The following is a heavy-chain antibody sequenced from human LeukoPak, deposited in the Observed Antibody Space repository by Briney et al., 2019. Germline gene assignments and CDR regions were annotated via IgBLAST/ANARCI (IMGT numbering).Heavy chain of an antibody. J-gene: IGHJ5*02. CDR1: GYTFTGYY. Sequence: ASVKVSCKASGYTFTGYYMHWVRQAPGQGLEWMGWINPNSGGTNYAQKLQGRVTMTRDTSISTAYMELSRLRSDDTAVYYCARGRRPIAAAGTGNWFDPWGQGTLVTVSS. CDR2: INPNSGGT. CDR3: ARGRRPIAAAGTGNWFDP. V-gene: IGHV1-2*02. D-gene: IGHD6-13*01.